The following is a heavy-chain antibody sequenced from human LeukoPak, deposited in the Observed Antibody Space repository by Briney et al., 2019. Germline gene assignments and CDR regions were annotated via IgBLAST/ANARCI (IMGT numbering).Heavy chain of an antibody. J-gene: IGHJ4*02. D-gene: IGHD6-13*01. V-gene: IGHV4-39*01. CDR1: GGSISSSSYY. Sequence: ASETLSLTCTVFGGSISSSSYYWGWVRQPPGKGLEWIGIIYYSGSTSYNPSLKSRVTISLDTSRNQFSLKLSSVTAADTAVYYCARHSGPYSSSWFDYWGQGTLVTVSS. CDR2: IYYSGST. CDR3: ARHSGPYSSSWFDY.